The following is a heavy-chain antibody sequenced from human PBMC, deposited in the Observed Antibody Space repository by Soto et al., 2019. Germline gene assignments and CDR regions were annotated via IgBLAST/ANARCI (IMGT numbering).Heavy chain of an antibody. V-gene: IGHV4-31*03. D-gene: IGHD3-10*01. Sequence: SETLSLTCTVSVGSISSGGYYWSWIRQHAGKGLEWIGYIYYSWSTYYNPSLKSRVTISVDTSNNQFSLKLSSVTAADTAVYYCARLSSSGSFYYGMEVWGQGTTVTVSS. CDR2: IYYSWST. J-gene: IGHJ6*02. CDR1: VGSISSGGYY. CDR3: ARLSSSGSFYYGMEV.